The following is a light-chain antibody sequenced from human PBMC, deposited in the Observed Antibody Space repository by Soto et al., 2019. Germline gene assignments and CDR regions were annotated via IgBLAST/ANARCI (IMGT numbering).Light chain of an antibody. CDR3: QQYGSSPLYT. J-gene: IGKJ2*01. Sequence: EMVLTQSPDTLSLSPGERATLSCRASQSVSGSYLAWYQQKPGQAPRLLIYGASSRATGIPDRFSGSESGTDFTLTISRLEPEDFAEYYCQQYGSSPLYTFGQGTKLEIK. V-gene: IGKV3-20*01. CDR1: QSVSGSY. CDR2: GAS.